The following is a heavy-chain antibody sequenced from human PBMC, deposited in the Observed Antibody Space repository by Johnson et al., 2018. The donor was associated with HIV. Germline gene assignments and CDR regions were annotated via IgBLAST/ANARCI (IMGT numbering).Heavy chain of an antibody. V-gene: IGHV3-11*01. CDR1: RFTFSDYY. J-gene: IGHJ3*02. CDR2: ISSSGSTI. CDR3: AKDLQWGWWEAFDI. Sequence: VQLVESGGGLVKPGGSLRLSCAASRFTFSDYYMSWIRQTPGKGLEWVSYISSSGSTIYYADSVKGRFTISRDNSKNTLYLQMNSLRAEDTAVYYCAKDLQWGWWEAFDIWGQGTMVTVSS. D-gene: IGHD2-15*01.